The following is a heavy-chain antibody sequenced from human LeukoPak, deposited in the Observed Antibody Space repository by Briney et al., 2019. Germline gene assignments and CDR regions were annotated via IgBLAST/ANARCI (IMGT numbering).Heavy chain of an antibody. Sequence: PGGSLRLSCAASGFTFSSYWMSWVRQAPGKGLEWVAKIKQDGSHQSYVDSVKGRFTISRDNAKNSLYLQMNSLRADDTAVYYCAKQIPVAGYCYFDLWGRGTLVTVSS. CDR3: AKQIPVAGYCYFDL. CDR2: IKQDGSHQ. J-gene: IGHJ2*01. CDR1: GFTFSSYW. V-gene: IGHV3-7*02. D-gene: IGHD6-19*01.